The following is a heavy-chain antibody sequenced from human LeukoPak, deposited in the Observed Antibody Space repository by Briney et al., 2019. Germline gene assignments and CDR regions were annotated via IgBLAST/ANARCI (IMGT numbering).Heavy chain of an antibody. Sequence: GGSLRLSCAASGFTFSSYAMSWVRQAPGKGLEWVSAISGSGGSTYYADSVKGRFTISRDDSKNTLYLQMNSLRAEDTAVYYCAKPQWQVSGVFDYWGQGTLVTVSS. CDR1: GFTFSSYA. CDR2: ISGSGGST. J-gene: IGHJ4*02. V-gene: IGHV3-23*01. CDR3: AKPQWQVSGVFDY. D-gene: IGHD6-19*01.